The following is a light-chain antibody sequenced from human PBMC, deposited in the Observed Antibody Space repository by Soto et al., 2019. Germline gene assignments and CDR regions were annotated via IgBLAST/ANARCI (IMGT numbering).Light chain of an antibody. CDR3: QSSASSLSGSHYV. V-gene: IGLV1-40*01. CDR1: SSNIGAGYD. J-gene: IGLJ1*01. Sequence: QSVLTQPPSVSGAPGQRVTISCTGSSSNIGAGYDVHWYQQLPGTAPKLLIYGNSDRPSGVPDRFSGSKSGTSASLAITGLQAEDEAYYYCQSSASSLSGSHYVFGTGTKVTVL. CDR2: GNS.